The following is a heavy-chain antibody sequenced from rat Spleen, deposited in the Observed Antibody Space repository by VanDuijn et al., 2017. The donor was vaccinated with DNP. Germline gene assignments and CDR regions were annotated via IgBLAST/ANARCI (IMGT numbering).Heavy chain of an antibody. D-gene: IGHD1-1*01. V-gene: IGHV5-31*01. CDR2: ITNTGDST. CDR1: GFIFSDYY. J-gene: IGHJ2*01. CDR3: TSTNSPFDY. Sequence: EVQLVESDGGLVQPGRSLKVSCVASGFIFSDYYMAWVRQAPGKGLEWVASITNTGDSTYYSDSVKGRFSISRDNAKSTLYLQVNSLRSEDTATYYCTSTNSPFDYWGQGVMVTVSS.